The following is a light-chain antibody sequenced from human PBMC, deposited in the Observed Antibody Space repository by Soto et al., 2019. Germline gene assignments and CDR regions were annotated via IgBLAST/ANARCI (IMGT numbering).Light chain of an antibody. CDR3: SSYTSSSNWV. V-gene: IGLV2-14*01. CDR1: SSDVGGYHY. CDR2: EVS. J-gene: IGLJ3*02. Sequence: QSALTQPASVSGSPGQSITISCTGTSSDVGGYHYVSWYQQHPGKAPKLMIYEVSNRPSGVSNRFSDSKSRNTASLTNSGVQSEDEAYYYCSSYTSSSNWVFGGGTKLTVL.